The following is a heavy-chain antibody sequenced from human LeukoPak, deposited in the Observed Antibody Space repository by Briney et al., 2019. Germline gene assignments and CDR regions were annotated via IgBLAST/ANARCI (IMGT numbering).Heavy chain of an antibody. CDR1: GFDVSSHH. CDR2: TYTRGNS. D-gene: IGHD3-22*01. Sequence: GGSLRLSCAASGFDVSSHHMVWVRQAPGKGLEWVSVTYTRGNSYYTDSVKGRFIISRDTSKNTMDLQMDSLRPEDSALYFCARGGRGSAAVVAPRSFDIWGQGTMVAVSS. CDR3: ARGGRGSAAVVAPRSFDI. V-gene: IGHV3-53*01. J-gene: IGHJ3*02.